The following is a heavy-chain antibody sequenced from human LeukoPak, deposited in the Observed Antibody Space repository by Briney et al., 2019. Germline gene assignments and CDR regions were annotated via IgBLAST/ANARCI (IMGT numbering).Heavy chain of an antibody. CDR2: TYYRSKWNN. V-gene: IGHV6-1*01. CDR1: EDTVSSNIAA. J-gene: IGHJ4*02. D-gene: IGHD2-15*01. CDR3: ARDLCSGGSCYWRFDY. Sequence: QTLPLTCAISEDTVSSNIAAWNWIRQSPSRGLEWLGRTYYRSKWNNDYAVSVKSRISINPDTSKNQFSLQLNSVTPEDTAVYYCARDLCSGGSCYWRFDYWGQGTLVTVPS.